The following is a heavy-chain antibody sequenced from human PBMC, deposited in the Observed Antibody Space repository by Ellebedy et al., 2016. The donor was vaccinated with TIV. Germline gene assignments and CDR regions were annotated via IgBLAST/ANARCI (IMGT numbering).Heavy chain of an antibody. J-gene: IGHJ4*02. CDR3: ARGRRYFDTSGYYLDY. Sequence: GSLRLXCAVYGGSFSDYYWSWIRQPPGKGLEWIGEINHSGSTKYNPSLRSRVTISVDTSKNQFSLKLSSVTAADTAVYYCARGRRYFDTSGYYLDYWGRGTLVTVSS. CDR1: GGSFSDYY. CDR2: INHSGST. V-gene: IGHV4-34*01. D-gene: IGHD3-22*01.